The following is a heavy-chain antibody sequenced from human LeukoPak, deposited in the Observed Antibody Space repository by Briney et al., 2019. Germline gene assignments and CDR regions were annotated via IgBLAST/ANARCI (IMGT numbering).Heavy chain of an antibody. CDR1: GFAVSSCY. D-gene: IGHD6-19*01. Sequence: GGSLRLSCAASGFAVSSCYMSWVRQAPGKGLEWVGRIKSKTDGETTDYAAPVKGRFTILRDDSKNTLYLQMNSLKTEDTAVYYCTTELGYSSGWTFGYWGQGTLVTVSS. J-gene: IGHJ4*02. CDR3: TTELGYSSGWTFGY. V-gene: IGHV3-15*01. CDR2: IKSKTDGETT.